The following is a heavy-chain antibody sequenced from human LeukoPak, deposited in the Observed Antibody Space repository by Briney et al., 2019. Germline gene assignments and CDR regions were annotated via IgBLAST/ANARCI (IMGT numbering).Heavy chain of an antibody. CDR1: GFTFDDYG. Sequence: GGSLRLSCAASGFTFDDYGMSWVRQAPGKGLEWVSGINWNGGSTGYADSVKGRFTISRDNAKNSLYLQMNSLRAEDTALYCCARDLMYYYGSGSSHCFDYWGQGTLVTVSS. J-gene: IGHJ4*02. CDR2: INWNGGST. CDR3: ARDLMYYYGSGSSHCFDY. D-gene: IGHD3-10*01. V-gene: IGHV3-20*04.